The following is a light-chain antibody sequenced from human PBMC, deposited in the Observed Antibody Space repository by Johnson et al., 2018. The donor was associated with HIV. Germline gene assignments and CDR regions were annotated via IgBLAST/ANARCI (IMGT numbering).Light chain of an antibody. CDR2: DNN. V-gene: IGLV1-51*01. J-gene: IGLJ1*01. CDR1: SSNIGNNY. CDR3: AAWDSGLSARYV. Sequence: QSALTQPPSVSAAPGQKVTISCSGSSSNIGNNYVSWYQQLPGTAPKLLIYDNNKRPSGIPDRFSGSKSGTSATLGITGVHTGDEADYYCAAWDSGLSARYVFGPGT.